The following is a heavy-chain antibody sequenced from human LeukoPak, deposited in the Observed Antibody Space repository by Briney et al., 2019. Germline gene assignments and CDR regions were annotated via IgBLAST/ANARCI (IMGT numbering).Heavy chain of an antibody. J-gene: IGHJ4*02. V-gene: IGHV4-34*01. CDR3: ARGSGRITIFGYALFDY. Sequence: SETLSLTCAVYGGSFSGYYWSWIRQPPGKGLEWIGEINHSGSTNYNPSLKSRVTISVDTSKNQFSLKLSSVTAADAAVYYCARGSGRITIFGYALFDYWGQGTLVTVSS. CDR1: GGSFSGYY. CDR2: INHSGST. D-gene: IGHD3-3*01.